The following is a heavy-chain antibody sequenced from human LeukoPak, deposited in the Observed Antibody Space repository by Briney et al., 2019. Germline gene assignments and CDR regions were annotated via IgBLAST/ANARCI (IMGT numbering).Heavy chain of an antibody. Sequence: ASVKVSGKASGHTFTGYYMHWVRQAPGQGLEWMGWINANSGDTNYAQKFQGRVTMTRDTSISTAYMELSSLRSEDTAVYYCASALYCSSTSCYKTGRGYYFDYWGQGTLVTVSS. CDR3: ASALYCSSTSCYKTGRGYYFDY. CDR2: INANSGDT. J-gene: IGHJ4*02. V-gene: IGHV1-2*02. CDR1: GHTFTGYY. D-gene: IGHD2-2*02.